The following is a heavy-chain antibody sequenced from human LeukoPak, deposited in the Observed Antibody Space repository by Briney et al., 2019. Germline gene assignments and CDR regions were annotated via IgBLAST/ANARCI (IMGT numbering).Heavy chain of an antibody. V-gene: IGHV3-43*02. Sequence: PGGSLRLSCAASGFTFSSYAMSWVRQAPGKGLEWVSLISGDGGSTYYADSVKGRFTISRDNSKNSLYLQMNSLRTEDTALYYCAKDRGYYYDSSGLDYWGQGTLVTVSS. J-gene: IGHJ4*02. CDR1: GFTFSSYA. CDR2: ISGDGGST. D-gene: IGHD3-22*01. CDR3: AKDRGYYYDSSGLDY.